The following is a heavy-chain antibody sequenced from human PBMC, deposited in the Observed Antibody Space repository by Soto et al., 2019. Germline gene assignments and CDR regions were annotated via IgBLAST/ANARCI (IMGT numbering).Heavy chain of an antibody. V-gene: IGHV4-59*12. CDR1: GGSLRNYY. D-gene: IGHD2-2*01. CDR2: IHYSGGT. Sequence: PSETLSLTCSVSGGSLRNYYWMWIRQLPGKGLEWMGYIHYSGGTNYNPSLQSRVTMSVDTPKNQFSLKLSSVTAADTAVYYCARGSIVVVPAARHNWFDPWGQG. CDR3: ARGSIVVVPAARHNWFDP. J-gene: IGHJ5*02.